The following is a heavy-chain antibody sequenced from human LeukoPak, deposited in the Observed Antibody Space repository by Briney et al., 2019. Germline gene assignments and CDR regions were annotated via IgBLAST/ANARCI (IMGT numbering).Heavy chain of an antibody. D-gene: IGHD1-26*01. Sequence: PGGSLRLSCAASGFTFSSYGMHWVRQAPGKGLEWVAFIRYDGSNKYYADSVKGRFTISRDNSKNTLYLQMNSLRAEDTAVYYCAKVSSGRELLTLPFDYWGQGTLVTVSS. J-gene: IGHJ4*02. V-gene: IGHV3-30*02. CDR3: AKVSSGRELLTLPFDY. CDR1: GFTFSSYG. CDR2: IRYDGSNK.